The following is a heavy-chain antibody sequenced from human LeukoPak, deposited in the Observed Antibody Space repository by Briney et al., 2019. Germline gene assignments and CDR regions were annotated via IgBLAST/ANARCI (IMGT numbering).Heavy chain of an antibody. CDR1: GYTFTGYY. Sequence: ASVTVSCKASGYTFTGYYMHWVRQAPGQGLEWMGWINPNSGGTNYAQKFQGRVTMTRDTSISTAYMELSRLRSDDTAVYYCAREVDFWSGSLINYWGQGTLVTVSS. CDR3: AREVDFWSGSLINY. CDR2: INPNSGGT. J-gene: IGHJ4*02. D-gene: IGHD3-3*01. V-gene: IGHV1-2*02.